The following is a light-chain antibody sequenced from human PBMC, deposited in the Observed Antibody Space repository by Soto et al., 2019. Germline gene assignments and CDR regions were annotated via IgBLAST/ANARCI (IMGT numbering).Light chain of an antibody. CDR2: ERS. CDR3: CSFAGSGTYV. Sequence: QSALTQPASVSGSPGQSITISCTDTSTDDENYNLVAWYRQNPGKGPKLLIYERSKRPSGVSDRFSGSRSRNTASLTNSALQAEDEGNYFCCSFAGSGTYVFGPGTKLTVL. CDR1: STDDENYNL. J-gene: IGLJ1*01. V-gene: IGLV2-23*01.